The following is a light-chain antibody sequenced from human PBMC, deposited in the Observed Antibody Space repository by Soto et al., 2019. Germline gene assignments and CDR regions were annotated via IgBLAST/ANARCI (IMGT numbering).Light chain of an antibody. V-gene: IGLV1-44*01. Sequence: QSVLSQPPSASGTPGQRVIISCSGSNSNIGRNTVTWYQLRPGTDPKLPIYTNNQRPSGVPDRFSASKSGTSASLAISGLQSEDEAAYYCAAWDASLNGPVFGGGTKLTVL. CDR1: NSNIGRNT. J-gene: IGLJ2*01. CDR2: TNN. CDR3: AAWDASLNGPV.